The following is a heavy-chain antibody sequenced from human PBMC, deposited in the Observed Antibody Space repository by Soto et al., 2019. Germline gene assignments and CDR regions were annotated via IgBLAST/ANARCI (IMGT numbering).Heavy chain of an antibody. J-gene: IGHJ4*02. Sequence: QVQLVESGGGVVQPGRSLRLSCAASGFTFSSYGMHWVRQAPGKGLEWVAVISYDGSNKYYADSVKGRFTISRDNSKNXLYLQMNSLRAEDTAVYYCAKDHSSGWYGGSYFDYWGQGTLVTVSS. CDR2: ISYDGSNK. CDR3: AKDHSSGWYGGSYFDY. V-gene: IGHV3-30*18. D-gene: IGHD6-19*01. CDR1: GFTFSSYG.